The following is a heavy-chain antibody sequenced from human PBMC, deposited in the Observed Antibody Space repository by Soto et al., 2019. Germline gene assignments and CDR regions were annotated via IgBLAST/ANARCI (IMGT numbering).Heavy chain of an antibody. V-gene: IGHV1-24*01. Sequence: ASVKVSFKVSGYTLTELSMHWVRQAPGKGLEWMGGFDPEDGETIYAQKFQGRVTMTEDTSTDTAYMELRSLRSEDTAVYYCATDKITGTSSFDYWGLGALVTVSS. CDR3: ATDKITGTSSFDY. J-gene: IGHJ4*02. CDR2: FDPEDGET. D-gene: IGHD1-7*01. CDR1: GYTLTELS.